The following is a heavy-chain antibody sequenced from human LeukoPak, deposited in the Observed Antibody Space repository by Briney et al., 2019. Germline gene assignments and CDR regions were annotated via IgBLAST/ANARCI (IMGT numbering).Heavy chain of an antibody. V-gene: IGHV4-4*07. CDR3: ARGSRRSYFDY. Sequence: SETLSLTCTVSGYSISSGYYWSWIRQPAGQGLEWIGRIYITGSTTYSPSLKSRVTMSIDTSKNQYSLNLSSVTAADTAVYFCARGSRRSYFDYWGPGALVLVSS. J-gene: IGHJ4*02. CDR2: IYITGST. CDR1: GYSISSGYY.